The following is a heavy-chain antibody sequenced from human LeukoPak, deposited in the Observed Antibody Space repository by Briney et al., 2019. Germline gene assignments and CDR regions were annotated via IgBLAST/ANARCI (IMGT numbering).Heavy chain of an antibody. CDR1: GGSISSGNYY. Sequence: SETLSLTCTVSGGSISSGNYYWSWIRQHPGEGLEWIGHIYYSGSTNYSPSLKSRVTISRDTSKNQFSLGLTSVTAADAAVYYCARVFLTSTITGAPTVHFDYWGQGTLVTVSS. D-gene: IGHD5/OR15-5a*01. CDR3: ARVFLTSTITGAPTVHFDY. V-gene: IGHV4-31*03. CDR2: IYYSGST. J-gene: IGHJ4*02.